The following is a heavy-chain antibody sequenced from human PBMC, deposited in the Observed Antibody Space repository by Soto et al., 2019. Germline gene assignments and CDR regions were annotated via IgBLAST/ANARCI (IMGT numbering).Heavy chain of an antibody. CDR1: GYTFTSYA. CDR3: ARGRYSGYDYSGSYDAFDI. CDR2: INAGNGNT. D-gene: IGHD5-12*01. V-gene: IGHV1-3*01. J-gene: IGHJ3*02. Sequence: ASVKVSCKASGYTFTSYAMHWVRQAPGQRLEWMGWINAGNGNTKYSQKFQGRVTITRDTSASTAYMELSSLRSEDTAVYYCARGRYSGYDYSGSYDAFDIWGQGTMVTVSS.